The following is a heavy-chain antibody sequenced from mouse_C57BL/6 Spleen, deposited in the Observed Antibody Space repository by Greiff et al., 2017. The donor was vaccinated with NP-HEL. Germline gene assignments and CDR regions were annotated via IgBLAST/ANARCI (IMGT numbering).Heavy chain of an antibody. J-gene: IGHJ3*01. CDR2: ISSGSSTI. V-gene: IGHV5-17*01. CDR1: GFTFSDYG. Sequence: EVKLMESGGGLVKPGGSLKLSCAASGFTFSDYGMHWVRQAPEKGLEWVAYISSGSSTIYYADTVKGRFTISRDNAKNTLFLQMTSLRSEDTAMYYCAREFYYYGRKTWFAYWGQGTLVTVSA. CDR3: AREFYYYGRKTWFAY. D-gene: IGHD1-1*01.